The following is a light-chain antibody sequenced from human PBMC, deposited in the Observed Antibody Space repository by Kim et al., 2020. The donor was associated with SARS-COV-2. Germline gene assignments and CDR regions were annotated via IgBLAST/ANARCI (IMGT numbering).Light chain of an antibody. CDR2: WAS. J-gene: IGKJ4*01. CDR3: QQYYSTPPT. Sequence: DIVMTQSPDSLAVSLGERATINCKSSQSILYSSNNKNYLAWYQHKPGQPPKLLIYWASTRESGVPDRFSGSGSGTDFTLTISSLQAEDVAVYYCQQYYSTPPTFGGGTKLEI. CDR1: QSILYSSNNKNY. V-gene: IGKV4-1*01.